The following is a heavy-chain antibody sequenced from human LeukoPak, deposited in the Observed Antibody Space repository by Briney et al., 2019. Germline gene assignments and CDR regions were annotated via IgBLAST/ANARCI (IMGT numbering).Heavy chain of an antibody. CDR1: GFTFSSYA. CDR3: AKDQRQWLATGYNWFDP. J-gene: IGHJ5*02. V-gene: IGHV3-23*01. D-gene: IGHD6-19*01. Sequence: PGGSLRLSCAASGFTFSSYAMSWVRQAPGKGLEWVSAISGSGGSTYYADSVKGRFTISRDNSKNTLYLQMNSLRAEDTAVYYCAKDQRQWLATGYNWFDPWGQGTLVTVSS. CDR2: ISGSGGST.